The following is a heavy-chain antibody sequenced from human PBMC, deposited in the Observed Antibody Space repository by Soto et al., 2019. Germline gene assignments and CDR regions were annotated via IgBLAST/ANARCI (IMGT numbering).Heavy chain of an antibody. CDR3: ARVPDR. J-gene: IGHJ5*02. V-gene: IGHV4-30-2*01. CDR1: GGSISSGGYS. D-gene: IGHD2-2*01. CDR2: IYHSGST. Sequence: SETLSLTCAVSGGSISSGGYSWSWIRQPPGKGLEWIGYIYHSGSTYYNPSLKSRVTISVDRSKNQFSLKLSSVTAADTAVYYCARVPDRWGQATLVNV.